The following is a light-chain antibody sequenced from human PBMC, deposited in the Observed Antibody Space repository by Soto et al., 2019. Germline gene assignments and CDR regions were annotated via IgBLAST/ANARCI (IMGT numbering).Light chain of an antibody. CDR3: QQYNNWPPLT. Sequence: EIVMTQSPATLSVSPGERATLSCRASQSVSTNLAWYQHLPGQAPRLLIYDASTRAIGVPARFSGSGSGTEFTLTINSLQSEDFAVYYCQQYNNWPPLTFGGGTKVEIK. CDR1: QSVSTN. CDR2: DAS. V-gene: IGKV3-15*01. J-gene: IGKJ4*01.